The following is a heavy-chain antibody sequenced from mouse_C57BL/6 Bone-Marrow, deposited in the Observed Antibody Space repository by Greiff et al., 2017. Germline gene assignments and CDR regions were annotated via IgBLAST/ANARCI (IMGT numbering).Heavy chain of an antibody. J-gene: IGHJ4*01. CDR1: GFSLTSYG. V-gene: IGHV2-5*01. D-gene: IGHD2-2*01. Sequence: QVQLQQSGPGLVQPSQSLSITCTVSGFSLTSYGVHWVRQSPGKGLEWLGVIWRGGSTDYNAAFMSRLSITKDNSKSQVFFKMNSLKADDTAIYYCAKNLLWLRWAMDYWGQGTSVTVSS. CDR3: AKNLLWLRWAMDY. CDR2: IWRGGST.